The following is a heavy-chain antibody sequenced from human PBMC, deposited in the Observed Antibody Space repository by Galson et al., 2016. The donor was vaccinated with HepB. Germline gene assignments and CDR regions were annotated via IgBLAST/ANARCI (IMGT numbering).Heavy chain of an antibody. CDR1: GFTFSNYA. Sequence: SLRLSCAASGFTFSNYAFHWVRQAPGKGLAWVSLISYDGSDKYYSDSVKGRFTIFKDNAKNTVYLQMNSLRGEDSAVYHCARDRKPLYYYGSGVWGEGTTVTVSS. V-gene: IGHV3-30-3*01. CDR2: ISYDGSDK. J-gene: IGHJ6*04. CDR3: ARDRKPLYYYGSGV.